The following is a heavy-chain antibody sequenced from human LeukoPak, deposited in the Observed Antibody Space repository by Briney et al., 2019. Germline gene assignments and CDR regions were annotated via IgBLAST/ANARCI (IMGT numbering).Heavy chain of an antibody. CDR2: IYYSGST. CDR3: ARDRWFDP. Sequence: SETLPLTCSVSGGSISTYYWSWIRQPPGKGLEWIGYIYYSGSTNYNPSLKSRVTISVDTSRNQFSLKLNSVTAADTAIYYCARDRWFDPWGQGTLVTVSS. J-gene: IGHJ5*02. V-gene: IGHV4-59*01. CDR1: GGSISTYY.